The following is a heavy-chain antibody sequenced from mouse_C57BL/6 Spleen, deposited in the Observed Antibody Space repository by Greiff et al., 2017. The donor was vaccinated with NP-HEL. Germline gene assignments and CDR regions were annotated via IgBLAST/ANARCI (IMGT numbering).Heavy chain of an antibody. J-gene: IGHJ1*03. Sequence: EVQLQQSGPELVKPGASVKIPCKASGYTFTDYNMDWVKQSHGKSLEWIGDINPNNGGTIYNQKFKGKATLTVDKSSSTAYMELRSLTSEDTAVYYCARIYDWYFDVWGTGTTVTVSS. D-gene: IGHD2-12*01. CDR2: INPNNGGT. CDR1: GYTFTDYN. CDR3: ARIYDWYFDV. V-gene: IGHV1-18*01.